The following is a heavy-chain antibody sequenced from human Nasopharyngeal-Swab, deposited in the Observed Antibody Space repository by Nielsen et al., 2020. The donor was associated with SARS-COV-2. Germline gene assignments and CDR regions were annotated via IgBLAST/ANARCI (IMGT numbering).Heavy chain of an antibody. D-gene: IGHD5-18*01. J-gene: IGHJ3*02. V-gene: IGHV3-48*04. CDR2: ISSSGSIA. CDR3: VRDGALIQLWLLPHALDI. Sequence: GESLKISCEASGFTFGSYIMNWVRQAPGKGLEWVSFISSSGSIAYYADSVKGRFTISRDNANNSLYLQMNSLRADDTAVYYCVRDGALIQLWLLPHALDIWGQGTLVTVSS. CDR1: GFTFGSYI.